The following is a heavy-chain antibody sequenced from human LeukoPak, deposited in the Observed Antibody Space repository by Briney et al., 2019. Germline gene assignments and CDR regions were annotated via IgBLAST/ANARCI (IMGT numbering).Heavy chain of an antibody. CDR3: ASLRDYFFDC. Sequence: SETLSLTCTVAGGSINSGGYYWSWIRQHPGKGLEWIGNIHYSGSTYYNPSLKSRVAISVDTSKNQFSLKLSSVTAADTAVYYCASLRDYFFDCWGQGTLVTVSS. CDR1: GGSINSGGYY. D-gene: IGHD4-17*01. V-gene: IGHV4-31*03. CDR2: IHYSGST. J-gene: IGHJ4*02.